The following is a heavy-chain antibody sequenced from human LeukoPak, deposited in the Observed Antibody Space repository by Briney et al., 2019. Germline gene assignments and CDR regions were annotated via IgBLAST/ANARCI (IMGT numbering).Heavy chain of an antibody. Sequence: PGGSLRLSCAASGFTFSSYSMNWVRQAPGKGLEWVSSISSSSSYIYYADSVKGRFTISRDNAKNSLYLQMNSLRAEDTAVYYCARDPTRGYSYRPGYFDYWGQGTLVTVSS. CDR3: ARDPTRGYSYRPGYFDY. J-gene: IGHJ4*02. CDR1: GFTFSSYS. V-gene: IGHV3-21*01. CDR2: ISSSSSYI. D-gene: IGHD5-18*01.